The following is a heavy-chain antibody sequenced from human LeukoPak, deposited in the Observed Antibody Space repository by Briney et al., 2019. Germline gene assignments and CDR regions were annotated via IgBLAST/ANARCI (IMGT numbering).Heavy chain of an antibody. J-gene: IGHJ4*02. V-gene: IGHV4-30-4*01. CDR1: GGSISSGDYY. D-gene: IGHD3-22*01. CDR2: IYYSGST. CDR3: ARGAGIVVVTHFDY. Sequence: SETLSLTCAVSGGSISSGDYYWSWIRQPPGKGLEWIGYIYYSGSTYYNPSLKSRVTMSVDTSKNQFSLKLSSVTAADTAVYYCARGAGIVVVTHFDYWGQGTLVTVSS.